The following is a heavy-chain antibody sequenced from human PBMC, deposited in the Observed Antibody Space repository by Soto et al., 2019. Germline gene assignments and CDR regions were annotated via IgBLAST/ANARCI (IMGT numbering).Heavy chain of an antibody. Sequence: KVSCEASGGTFSSYTISWVRQAPGQGLEWMGRIIPILGIANYAQKFQGRVTITADKSTSTAYMELSSLRSEDTAVYYCARVPPDFGVVITDNNWFDPWGQGTLVTVSS. CDR1: GGTFSSYT. CDR2: IIPILGIA. D-gene: IGHD3-3*01. J-gene: IGHJ5*02. V-gene: IGHV1-69*02. CDR3: ARVPPDFGVVITDNNWFDP.